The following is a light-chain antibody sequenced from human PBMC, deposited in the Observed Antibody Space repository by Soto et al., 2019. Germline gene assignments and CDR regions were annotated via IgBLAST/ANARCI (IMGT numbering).Light chain of an antibody. V-gene: IGLV4-69*01. CDR2: LNSDGSH. CDR3: QTWGTGMV. J-gene: IGLJ3*02. CDR1: SGHSSYT. Sequence: QSVLTQSPSASASLGASVKLTCTLSSGHSSYTIAWHQQQPAKGPRYLMKLNSDGSHNKGDGIPDRFSGSSSEAERYLTISSLQSEDEADYYCQTWGTGMVFGGGTKLTVL.